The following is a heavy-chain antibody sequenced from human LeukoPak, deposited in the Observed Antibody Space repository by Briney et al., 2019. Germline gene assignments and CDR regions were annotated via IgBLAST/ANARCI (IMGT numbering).Heavy chain of an antibody. V-gene: IGHV3-30*04. CDR2: ISYDGSNK. D-gene: IGHD6-19*01. Sequence: GRSLRLSCAASGFTFSSYAMHWVRQAPGKGLEWVAVISYDGSNKYYADSVKGRFTISRDNSKNTLYLQMNSLRAEDTAVYYCARDPYASGWPDYWGQGTLVTVSP. CDR3: ARDPYASGWPDY. J-gene: IGHJ4*02. CDR1: GFTFSSYA.